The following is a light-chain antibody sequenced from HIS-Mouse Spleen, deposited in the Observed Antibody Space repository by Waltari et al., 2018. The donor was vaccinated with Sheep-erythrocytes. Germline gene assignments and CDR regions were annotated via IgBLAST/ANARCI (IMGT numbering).Light chain of an antibody. CDR3: SSYTRSSTWV. J-gene: IGLJ3*02. CDR2: DVS. Sequence: QSALTQPASVSGSPGQSITISCTGTSSDVGGYNYVSWYQQHPGKAPKLMIYDVSNRPSGLSNRFSGSKSGNTSSLTISRLQAEDEADYYGSSYTRSSTWVFGGGTKLTVL. CDR1: SSDVGGYNY. V-gene: IGLV2-14*03.